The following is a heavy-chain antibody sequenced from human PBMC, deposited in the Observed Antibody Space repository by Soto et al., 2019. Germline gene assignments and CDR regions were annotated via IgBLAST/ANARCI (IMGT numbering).Heavy chain of an antibody. CDR2: ISGSGGST. Sequence: GGSLRLSCAASGFTFSSYAMSWVRQAPGKGLEWVSAISGSGGSTYYADSVKGRFTISRDNSKNTLYLQMNSLRAEDTAVYYCAKDLSYDYGEYPPCDYWGQGTLVTVSS. J-gene: IGHJ4*02. CDR3: AKDLSYDYGEYPPCDY. D-gene: IGHD4-17*01. V-gene: IGHV3-23*01. CDR1: GFTFSSYA.